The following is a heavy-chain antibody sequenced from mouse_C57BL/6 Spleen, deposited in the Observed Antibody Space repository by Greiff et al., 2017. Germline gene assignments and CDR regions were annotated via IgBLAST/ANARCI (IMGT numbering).Heavy chain of an antibody. CDR1: GYTFTSYW. CDR2: IDPSDSYT. CDR3: ARYDYDDGYFDY. D-gene: IGHD2-4*01. Sequence: QVQLKQPGAELVMPGASVKLSCKASGYTFTSYWMHWVKQRPGQGLEWIGEIDPSDSYTNYNQKFKGKSTLTVDKSSSTAYMQLSSLTSEDSAVYYCARYDYDDGYFDYWGKGTTLTVSS. J-gene: IGHJ2*01. V-gene: IGHV1-69*01.